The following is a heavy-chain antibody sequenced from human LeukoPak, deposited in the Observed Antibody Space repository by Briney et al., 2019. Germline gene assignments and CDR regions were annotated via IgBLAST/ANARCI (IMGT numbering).Heavy chain of an antibody. CDR2: IRGSGGST. J-gene: IGHJ4*02. D-gene: IGHD2-15*01. V-gene: IGHV3-23*01. Sequence: GGSLRLSCAASGFTFSSYAMSWVRQAPGKGLEWVSAIRGSGGSTFYADSVKGRFTISRDNSKNTLYLQMNSLRAEDTAVYYCVRENLMSCHPFDYWGQGTLVTVSS. CDR1: GFTFSSYA. CDR3: VRENLMSCHPFDY.